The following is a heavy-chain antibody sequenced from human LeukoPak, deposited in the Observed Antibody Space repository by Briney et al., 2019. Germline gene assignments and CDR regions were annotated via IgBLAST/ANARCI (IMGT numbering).Heavy chain of an antibody. D-gene: IGHD3-9*01. V-gene: IGHV3-23*01. CDR1: GFTFSSYG. J-gene: IGHJ3*02. Sequence: TGGSLRLSCAASGFTFSSYGMSWVRQAPGKGLEWVSAISGSGGSTYYADSVKGRFTISRDNSKNTLYLQMNSLRAEDTAVYYCAKDKHTVLRYFDWLLPDAFDIWGQGTMVTVSS. CDR3: AKDKHTVLRYFDWLLPDAFDI. CDR2: ISGSGGST.